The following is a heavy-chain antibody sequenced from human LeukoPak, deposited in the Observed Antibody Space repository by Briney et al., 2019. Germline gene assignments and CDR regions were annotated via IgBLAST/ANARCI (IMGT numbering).Heavy chain of an antibody. V-gene: IGHV4-59*08. J-gene: IGHJ4*02. CDR3: ARRDSSGWYDFDY. Sequence: SETLSLTCTVSGGFISSYYWSWIRQPPGKGLEWIGYIYYSGSTNYNPSLKSRVTISVDTSKNQFSLKLSSVTAADTAVYYCARRDSSGWYDFDYWGQGTLVTVSS. CDR1: GGFISSYY. D-gene: IGHD6-19*01. CDR2: IYYSGST.